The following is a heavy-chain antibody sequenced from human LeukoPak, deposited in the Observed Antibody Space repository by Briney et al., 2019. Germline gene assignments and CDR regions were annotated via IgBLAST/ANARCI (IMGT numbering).Heavy chain of an antibody. J-gene: IGHJ4*02. V-gene: IGHV4-39*01. CDR2: IYYSGST. CDR1: GGSISSSSYY. D-gene: IGHD5-24*01. CDR3: ARHFFMEMATIAYFDY. Sequence: SETLSLTCTVSGGSISSSSYYWGWIRQPPGKGLEWIGSIYYSGSTYYNPSLKSRVTISVDTSKNQFSLRLSSVAAADTAVYYCARHFFMEMATIAYFDYWGQGTLVTASS.